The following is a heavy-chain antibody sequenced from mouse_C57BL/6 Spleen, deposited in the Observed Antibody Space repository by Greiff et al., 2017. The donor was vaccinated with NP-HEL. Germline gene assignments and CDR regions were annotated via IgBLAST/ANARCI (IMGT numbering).Heavy chain of an antibody. D-gene: IGHD1-1*01. V-gene: IGHV1-55*01. CDR3: ARFITTVVAYYAMDY. CDR2: IYPGSGST. J-gene: IGHJ4*01. Sequence: QVQLQQPGAELVKPGASVKMSCKASGYTFTSYWITWVKQRPGQGLEWIGDIYPGSGSTNYNEKFKSKATLTVDTSSSTAYMQLSSLTSDDSAVYYCARFITTVVAYYAMDYWGQGTSVTVSS. CDR1: GYTFTSYW.